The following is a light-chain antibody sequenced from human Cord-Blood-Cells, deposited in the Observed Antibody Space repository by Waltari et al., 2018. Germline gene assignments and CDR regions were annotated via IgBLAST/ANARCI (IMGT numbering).Light chain of an antibody. J-gene: IGLJ1*01. Sequence: QSALTQPASVSGSPGQSITISCTGTSSDVGGYNYVSRYQQHPGKAPKLMIYGVSYRPSGFSNRFSGSKSVNMASLTISGLQAEDEADYYCSSYTSSSTRVFGTGTKVTVL. CDR3: SSYTSSSTRV. CDR2: GVS. V-gene: IGLV2-14*01. CDR1: SSDVGGYNY.